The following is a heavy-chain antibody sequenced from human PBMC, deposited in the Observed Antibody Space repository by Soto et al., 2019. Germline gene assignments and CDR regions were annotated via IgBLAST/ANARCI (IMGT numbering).Heavy chain of an antibody. D-gene: IGHD2-2*01. V-gene: IGHV1-69*12. CDR3: AREGLTFGPGAVGGAFDI. CDR2: IIPIFGTS. Sequence: QVQLVQSGTEVKKPGSSVKVSCKASGGTFDSNAISWVRLAPGQGLEWMGGIIPIFGTSNNAQKFQDRVTVNADESTNIVYMELSSLRSEDTAIYYCAREGLTFGPGAVGGAFDIWGQGTLVTVSS. J-gene: IGHJ3*02. CDR1: GGTFDSNA.